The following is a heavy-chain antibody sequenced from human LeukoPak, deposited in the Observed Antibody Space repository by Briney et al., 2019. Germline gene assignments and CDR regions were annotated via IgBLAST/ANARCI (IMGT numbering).Heavy chain of an antibody. Sequence: SMKVSCKSSGFTFTHHYIHWVRQGPGQGREGMGYIGPHSTFTSSPQEFQGRVTMTRDASMSTAYMELTRLTSDDTAVYYCVREGEGPLSKDFDYWGQGTLVTVSS. J-gene: IGHJ4*02. CDR2: IGPHSTFT. CDR3: VREGEGPLSKDFDY. CDR1: GFTFTHHY. V-gene: IGHV1-2*02. D-gene: IGHD2/OR15-2a*01.